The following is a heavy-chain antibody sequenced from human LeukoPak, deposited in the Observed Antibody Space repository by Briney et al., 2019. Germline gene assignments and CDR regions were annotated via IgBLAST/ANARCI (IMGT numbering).Heavy chain of an antibody. Sequence: SETLSLTCTVSGGSISSYYWSWIRQPPGKGLEWIGYIYYSGSTSYNPSLKSRVTISVDPSKNQFSLKLSSVTAADTAVYYCAREPPLRDGYTPAPFDYWGQGTLVTVSS. V-gene: IGHV4-59*01. CDR2: IYYSGST. CDR3: AREPPLRDGYTPAPFDY. J-gene: IGHJ4*02. CDR1: GGSISSYY. D-gene: IGHD5-24*01.